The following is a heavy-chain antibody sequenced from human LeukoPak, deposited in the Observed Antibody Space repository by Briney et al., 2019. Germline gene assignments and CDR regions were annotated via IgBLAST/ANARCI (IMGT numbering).Heavy chain of an antibody. CDR1: GGSISSSSYY. J-gene: IGHJ6*02. CDR3: AREPRGHDYGDYVGSLWDYYYGMDV. D-gene: IGHD4-17*01. CDR2: IYYSGST. Sequence: PSETLSLTCTVSGGSISSSSYYWGWIRQPPGKGLEWIGSIYYSGSTYYNPSLKSRVTISVDTSKNQFSLKLSSVTAADTAVYYCAREPRGHDYGDYVGSLWDYYYGMDVWGQGTTVTVSS. V-gene: IGHV4-39*07.